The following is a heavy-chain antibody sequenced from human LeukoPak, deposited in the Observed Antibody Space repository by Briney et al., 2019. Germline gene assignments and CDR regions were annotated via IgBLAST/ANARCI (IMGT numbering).Heavy chain of an antibody. V-gene: IGHV3-33*01. CDR2: IWYDGSNK. Sequence: PGGSLRLSCAASGFTFSSYGIHWVRQAPGKGLEWVAVIWYDGSNKYYADSVKGRFTISRDNSKNTLYLQMNSLRAEDTAVYYCAMWIQVWKFDYWGQGTLVTVSS. CDR1: GFTFSSYG. J-gene: IGHJ4*02. D-gene: IGHD5-18*01. CDR3: AMWIQVWKFDY.